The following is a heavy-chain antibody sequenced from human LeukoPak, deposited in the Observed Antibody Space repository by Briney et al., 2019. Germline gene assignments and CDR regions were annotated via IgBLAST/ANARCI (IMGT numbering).Heavy chain of an antibody. Sequence: SVKVSCKASGGTFSSYAISWVRQAPGQGLEWMGGIIPIFGTANYAQKFQGRVTITADESTSTAYMELSSLRSEDTAVYYCARGYSYGFGFDYWGQGTLVTVSS. V-gene: IGHV1-69*13. CDR1: GGTFSSYA. J-gene: IGHJ4*02. D-gene: IGHD5-18*01. CDR3: ARGYSYGFGFDY. CDR2: IIPIFGTA.